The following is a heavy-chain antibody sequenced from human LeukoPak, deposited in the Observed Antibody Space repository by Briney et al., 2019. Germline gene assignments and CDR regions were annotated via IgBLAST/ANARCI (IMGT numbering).Heavy chain of an antibody. Sequence: GGSLRLSCAASGFTFSSYGMHWVRQAPGKGLEWVAVIWYGGSNKYYADSVKGRFTISRDNSKNTLYLRMNSLRAEDTAVYYCAKDGGYSGYDYSGPFDYWGQGTLVTVSS. V-gene: IGHV3-30*02. CDR3: AKDGGYSGYDYSGPFDY. CDR1: GFTFSSYG. D-gene: IGHD5-12*01. CDR2: IWYGGSNK. J-gene: IGHJ4*02.